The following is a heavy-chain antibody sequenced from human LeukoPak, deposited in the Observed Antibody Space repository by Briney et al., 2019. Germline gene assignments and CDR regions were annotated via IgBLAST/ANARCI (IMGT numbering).Heavy chain of an antibody. CDR3: ARQEGEWQRSFRF. J-gene: IGHJ4*02. CDR2: TYYSGTT. Sequence: SETLSLTCTVSGDSISSGTYYWGWVRQSPGKRLEWIGSTYYSGTTYYNPSLKSRVTISADTSKNQFSLKMSSVTASDTAVYYCARQEGEWQRSFRFWGQGTQVTVSS. V-gene: IGHV4-39*01. D-gene: IGHD5-12*01. CDR1: GDSISSGTYY.